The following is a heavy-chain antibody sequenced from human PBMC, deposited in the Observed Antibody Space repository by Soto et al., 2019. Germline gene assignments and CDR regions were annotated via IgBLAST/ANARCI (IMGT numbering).Heavy chain of an antibody. CDR3: ARGGGDSSGDYYYYYMDV. V-gene: IGHV1-46*03. CDR1: GCTFTSYA. J-gene: IGHJ6*03. CDR2: INPSGGST. D-gene: IGHD6-19*01. Sequence: ASVKVSCKASGCTFTSYAISWVRQAPGQGLEWMGIINPSGGSTSYAQKFQGRVTMTRDTSTSTVYMELSSLRSEDTAVYYCARGGGDSSGDYYYYYMDVWGKGTTVTVSS.